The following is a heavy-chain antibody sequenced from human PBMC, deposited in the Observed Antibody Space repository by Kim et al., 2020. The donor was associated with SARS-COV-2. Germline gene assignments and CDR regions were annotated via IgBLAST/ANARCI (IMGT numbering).Heavy chain of an antibody. Sequence: GGSLRLSCAASGFTFSSYAMHWVRQAPGKGLEWVAVIWYDGSNKYYADSVKGRFTISRDNSKNTLYLQMNSLRAEDTAVYYCAKQLGALDYWGQGTLVTVSS. D-gene: IGHD6-13*01. CDR2: IWYDGSNK. V-gene: IGHV3-33*06. CDR1: GFTFSSYA. CDR3: AKQLGALDY. J-gene: IGHJ4*02.